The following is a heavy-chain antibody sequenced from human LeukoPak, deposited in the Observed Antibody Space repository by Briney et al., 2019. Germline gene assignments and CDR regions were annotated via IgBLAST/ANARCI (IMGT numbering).Heavy chain of an antibody. V-gene: IGHV3-23*01. CDR1: GFTFSSYG. CDR2: ISGSGGST. J-gene: IGHJ2*01. D-gene: IGHD6-19*01. Sequence: PGGSLRLSCAASGFTFSSYGMHWVRQAPGKGLEWVSAISGSGGSTYYADSVNGRFFISRDNSNNILYLHMNSLRAEDTAVYYCARDQYASGWYDWYFDLWGRGTLVTVSS. CDR3: ARDQYASGWYDWYFDL.